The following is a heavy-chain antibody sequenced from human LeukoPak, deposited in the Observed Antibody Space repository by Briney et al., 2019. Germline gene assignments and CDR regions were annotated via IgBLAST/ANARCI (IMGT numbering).Heavy chain of an antibody. V-gene: IGHV1-18*01. CDR2: ISAYNGNT. Sequence: ASVKVSCKASGYTFTSYGISWVRQAPGQGLEWMGWISAYNGNTNYAQKLQGRVTMTTDTSTSAAYMELRSLRSDDTAVYYCAREDYGGTLDGYWGQGTLVTVSS. CDR3: AREDYGGTLDGY. CDR1: GYTFTSYG. J-gene: IGHJ4*02. D-gene: IGHD4-23*01.